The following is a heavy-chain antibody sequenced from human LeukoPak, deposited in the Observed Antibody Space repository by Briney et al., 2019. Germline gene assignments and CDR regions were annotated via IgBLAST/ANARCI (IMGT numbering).Heavy chain of an antibody. Sequence: ASVQFSCQASGYTFTSYYMHWVRPAPGQGLEWMGWINPNSGGTNYAQKFQGRVTMTRDTSISTAYMELSRLRSDDTAVYYCARGFFSGSSGPDYWGQGTLVTVSS. D-gene: IGHD3-10*01. CDR1: GYTFTSYY. CDR3: ARGFFSGSSGPDY. J-gene: IGHJ4*02. V-gene: IGHV1-2*02. CDR2: INPNSGGT.